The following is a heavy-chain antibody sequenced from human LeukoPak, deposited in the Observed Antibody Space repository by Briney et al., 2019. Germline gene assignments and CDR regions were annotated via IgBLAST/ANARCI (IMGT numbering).Heavy chain of an antibody. CDR2: IYYSGGT. Sequence: YPSETLSLTCTVSGGSISSYYWSWIRQPPGKGLEWIGYIYYSGGTNYNPSLKSRVTISVDTSKKQFSLRLSSVTAADTAVYYCARRGGDSSGNFDYWGQGTLVTVSS. CDR1: GGSISSYY. CDR3: ARRGGDSSGNFDY. D-gene: IGHD3-22*01. J-gene: IGHJ4*02. V-gene: IGHV4-59*08.